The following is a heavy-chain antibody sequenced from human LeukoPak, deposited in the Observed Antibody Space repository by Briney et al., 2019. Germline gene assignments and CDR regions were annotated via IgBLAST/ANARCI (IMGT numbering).Heavy chain of an antibody. D-gene: IGHD3-3*01. CDR1: GGTFSSYA. J-gene: IGHJ6*02. CDR2: IIPIFGIA. Sequence: SVKVSCKASGGTFSSYAISWVRQAPGQGLEWMGRIIPIFGIANYAQKFQGRVTITADKSTSTAYMELSSLRSEDTAVYYCARESHYDFWSGYYSYYYGMDVWGQGTTVTVSS. V-gene: IGHV1-69*04. CDR3: ARESHYDFWSGYYSYYYGMDV.